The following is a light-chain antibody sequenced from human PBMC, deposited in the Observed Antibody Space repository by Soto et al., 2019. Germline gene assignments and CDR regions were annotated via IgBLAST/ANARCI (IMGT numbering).Light chain of an antibody. J-gene: IGKJ1*01. V-gene: IGKV3-20*01. Sequence: EIVLTPSPGTLSLSPGERATLSCRASQSVSSSYLAWYQQKPGQAPRLLIYGASSRATGIPDRFSGSGSGTDFTLTISRLEPEDFAVYYCQQYGSSRTWTFGQGTKVDIK. CDR1: QSVSSSY. CDR3: QQYGSSRTWT. CDR2: GAS.